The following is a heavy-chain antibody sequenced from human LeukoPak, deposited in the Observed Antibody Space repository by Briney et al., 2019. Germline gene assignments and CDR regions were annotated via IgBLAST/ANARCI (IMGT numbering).Heavy chain of an antibody. V-gene: IGHV3-48*01. Sequence: GGSLRLSCAASGFTFSNYNMNWVRQPPGKGLQWVSYISSSSNIIYYADSVKGRFTISRDNTKNSLFLQMNSLRAEDTAVYYCARDFAREFTIDYWGQGTLVTVSS. CDR2: ISSSSNII. CDR1: GFTFSNYN. D-gene: IGHD3-10*01. CDR3: ARDFAREFTIDY. J-gene: IGHJ4*02.